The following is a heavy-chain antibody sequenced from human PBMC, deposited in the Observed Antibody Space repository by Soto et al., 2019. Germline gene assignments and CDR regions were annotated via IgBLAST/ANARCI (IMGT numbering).Heavy chain of an antibody. J-gene: IGHJ4*02. Sequence: QVLLQESGPGLVKPSGTLSLTCAVSGDSVSSSFWWTWVRQPPGKGLEWIGEIYHTETTNYAPSLKSRVTISXDKSMNQFSLRFNSVTPADTAVYYCARYDFGTFDNWGQGIRVTVSS. CDR2: IYHTETT. D-gene: IGHD4-17*01. V-gene: IGHV4-4*02. CDR3: ARYDFGTFDN. CDR1: GDSVSSSFW.